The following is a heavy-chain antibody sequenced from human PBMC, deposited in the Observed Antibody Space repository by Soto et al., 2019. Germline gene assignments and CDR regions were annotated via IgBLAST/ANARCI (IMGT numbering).Heavy chain of an antibody. Sequence: SETLSLTCTVSGGSISSYYWSWIRQPPGKGLEWIGYIYYSGSTNYNPSLKSRVTISVDTSKNQFSLKLSSVTAADTAVYYCARRYGWAFDTWGQGTLVTVS. J-gene: IGHJ3*02. V-gene: IGHV4-59*08. D-gene: IGHD3-16*01. CDR1: GGSISSYY. CDR2: IYYSGST. CDR3: ARRYGWAFDT.